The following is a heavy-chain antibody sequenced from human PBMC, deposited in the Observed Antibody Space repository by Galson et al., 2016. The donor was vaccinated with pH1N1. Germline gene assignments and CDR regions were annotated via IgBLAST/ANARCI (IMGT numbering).Heavy chain of an antibody. CDR2: IYYSGST. CDR3: AKVSNSGDFWSGYYIDD. Sequence: LSLTCTVSGASISSRSYYWSWIRQPPGKGLEWIGSIYYSGSTYYNPSLKSRVTISEDTSRNQFSLKLSSVTAADTAMYYCAKVSNSGDFWSGYYIDDWGQGTVVTVSS. CDR1: GASISSRSYY. D-gene: IGHD3-3*01. J-gene: IGHJ4*02. V-gene: IGHV4-39*07.